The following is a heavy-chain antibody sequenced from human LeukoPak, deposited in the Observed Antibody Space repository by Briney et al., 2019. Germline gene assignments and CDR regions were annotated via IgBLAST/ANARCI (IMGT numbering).Heavy chain of an antibody. V-gene: IGHV1-69*05. CDR2: IIPIFGTA. J-gene: IGHJ3*02. CDR3: ARALYYYDSSGYHIDAFDI. Sequence: SVKVSCKASGGTFSSYAISWVRQAPGQGLEWMGRIIPIFGTANYAQKFQGRVTITTDESTSTAYMELSSLRSEDTAVYYCARALYYYDSSGYHIDAFDIWGQGTMVTVSS. D-gene: IGHD3-22*01. CDR1: GGTFSSYA.